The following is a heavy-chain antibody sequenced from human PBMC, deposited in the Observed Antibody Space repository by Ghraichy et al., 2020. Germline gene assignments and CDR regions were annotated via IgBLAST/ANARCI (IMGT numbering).Heavy chain of an antibody. CDR2: VYYSGST. CDR3: ARGGTYYFESSGYYAVDY. D-gene: IGHD3-22*01. V-gene: IGHV4-61*01. Sequence: SETLSLTCTVSGGSVSSGYYFWSWIRQSPGKGLEWIGYVYYSGSTNYNPSLKSRVTISLDTSKNQFSLKLSSVTAADTAVYYCARGGTYYFESSGYYAVDYWGQGSLVTVSS. CDR1: GGSVSSGYYF. J-gene: IGHJ4*02.